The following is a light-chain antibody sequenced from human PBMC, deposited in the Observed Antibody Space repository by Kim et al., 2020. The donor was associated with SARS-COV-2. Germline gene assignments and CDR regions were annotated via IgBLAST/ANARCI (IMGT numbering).Light chain of an antibody. J-gene: IGKJ2*01. CDR1: QSVSSW. CDR3: QQYDSHPYT. V-gene: IGKV1-5*03. Sequence: DIQMTQSPSTLSASVGDRVTITCRASQSVSSWLAWYQQKPGKAPKLLIYKASTLGGGVPSRFSGRGSATEFTLTINSLQPDDFATYSCQQYDSHPYTFGQGTKLEI. CDR2: KAS.